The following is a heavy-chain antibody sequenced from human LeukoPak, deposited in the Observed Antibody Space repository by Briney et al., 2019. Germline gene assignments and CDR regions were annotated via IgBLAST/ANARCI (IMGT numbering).Heavy chain of an antibody. CDR3: AREGGYSGYDRSQTFDP. D-gene: IGHD5-12*01. CDR1: GFTFSSYS. Sequence: PGGSLRLSCAASGFTFSSYSMNWVRQAPGKGLEWVSSISSSSSYIYYADSVKGRFTISRDNAKNSLYLQMNSLRAEDTAVYYCAREGGYSGYDRSQTFDPWGQGTLVTVSS. J-gene: IGHJ5*02. V-gene: IGHV3-21*01. CDR2: ISSSSSYI.